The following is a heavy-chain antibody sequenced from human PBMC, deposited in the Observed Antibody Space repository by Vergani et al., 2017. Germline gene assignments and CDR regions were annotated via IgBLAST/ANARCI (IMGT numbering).Heavy chain of an antibody. V-gene: IGHV1-8*01. CDR1: GYTFTSYD. D-gene: IGHD3-3*01. CDR3: ARIYDFWDYYYYYYMDV. Sequence: QVQLVQSGAEVKKPGASVKVSCKASGYTFTSYDINWVRQATGKGREWMGWMNPNSGNTGYAQKFQDRVTMTRNTSISTAYMELSSLRSEDTAVYYCARIYDFWDYYYYYYMDVWGKGTTVTVSS. J-gene: IGHJ6*03. CDR2: MNPNSGNT.